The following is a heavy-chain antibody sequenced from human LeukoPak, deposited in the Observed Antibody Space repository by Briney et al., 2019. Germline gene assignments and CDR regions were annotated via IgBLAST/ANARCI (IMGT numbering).Heavy chain of an antibody. V-gene: IGHV1-2*02. Sequence: GASVKVSCKASGYTFTSYGISWVRQAPGQGLEWMGWINPNSGGTNYAQKFQGRVTMTRDTSISTAYMELSRLRSDDTAVYYCARAEWFGEYRYYFDYWGQGTLVTVSS. CDR1: GYTFTSYG. CDR3: ARAEWFGEYRYYFDY. CDR2: INPNSGGT. J-gene: IGHJ4*02. D-gene: IGHD3-10*01.